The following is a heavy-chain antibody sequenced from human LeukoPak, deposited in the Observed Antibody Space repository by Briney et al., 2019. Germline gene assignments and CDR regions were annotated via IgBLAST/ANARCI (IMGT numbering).Heavy chain of an antibody. CDR1: GFTFDDYA. D-gene: IGHD6-19*01. CDR3: ARATVAGRNDY. J-gene: IGHJ4*02. CDR2: ISWNSGSI. V-gene: IGHV3-9*01. Sequence: GGSLRLSCAASGFTFDDYAMHWVRQAPGKGLEWVSGISWNSGSIGYADSVKGRFTISRDNAKNSLYLQMNSLRAEDTALYYCARATVAGRNDYWGQGTLVTVSS.